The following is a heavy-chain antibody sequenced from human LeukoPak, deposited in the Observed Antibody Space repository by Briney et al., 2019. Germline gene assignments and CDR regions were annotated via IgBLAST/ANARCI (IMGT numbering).Heavy chain of an antibody. D-gene: IGHD3-10*01. J-gene: IGHJ4*02. CDR3: ARAYGSGSYPSFNFDY. Sequence: SETPSLTCTVSGGSISSYYWSWIRQPPGKGLVWIGYIYYSGSTNYNPSLKSRVTISVDTSKNQFSLKLSPVTAADTAVYYCARAYGSGSYPSFNFDYWGQGTLVTVSS. V-gene: IGHV4-59*01. CDR2: IYYSGST. CDR1: GGSISSYY.